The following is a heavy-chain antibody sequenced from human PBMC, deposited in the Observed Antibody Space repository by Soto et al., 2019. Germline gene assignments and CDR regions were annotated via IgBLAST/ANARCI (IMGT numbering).Heavy chain of an antibody. CDR1: GGTFSSYA. J-gene: IGHJ6*02. Sequence: QVQLVQSGAEVKKPGSSVKVSCKASGGTFSSYAISWVRQAPGQGLEWMGGIIPIFGTANYAQKFQGRVTITADESTCTAYMELSSLRSEDTAVYYCEKTLRYFTLGYYYYGMDVWGQGTTDHISS. D-gene: IGHD3-9*01. CDR2: IIPIFGTA. V-gene: IGHV1-69*01. CDR3: EKTLRYFTLGYYYYGMDV.